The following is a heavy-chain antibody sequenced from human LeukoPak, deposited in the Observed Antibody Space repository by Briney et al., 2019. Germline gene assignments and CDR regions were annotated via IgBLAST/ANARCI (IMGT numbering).Heavy chain of an antibody. V-gene: IGHV4-4*07. J-gene: IGHJ2*01. D-gene: IGHD6-19*01. CDR1: GGSISSYY. CDR2: IYTSGST. Sequence: SETLSLTCTVSGGSISSYYWSWIRQPAGKGLEWIGRIYTSGSTNYNPSLKSRVTMSVDTSKSQFSLKLSSVTAADTAVYYCARGGGSSGWYWYFDLWGRGTLVTVSS. CDR3: ARGGGSSGWYWYFDL.